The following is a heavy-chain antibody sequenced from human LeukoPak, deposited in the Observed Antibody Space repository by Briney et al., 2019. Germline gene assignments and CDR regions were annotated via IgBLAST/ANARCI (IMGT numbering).Heavy chain of an antibody. CDR3: AKDDTYYYGSGSYPGY. V-gene: IGHV3-23*01. J-gene: IGHJ4*02. CDR2: ISGSGGST. CDR1: GFTFSSCA. Sequence: GGSLRLSCAASGFTFSSCAMSWVRQAPGKGLEWVSAISGSGGSTYYADSVKGRFTISRDNSKNTLYLQMNSLRAEDTAVYYCAKDDTYYYGSGSYPGYWGQGTLVTVSS. D-gene: IGHD3-10*01.